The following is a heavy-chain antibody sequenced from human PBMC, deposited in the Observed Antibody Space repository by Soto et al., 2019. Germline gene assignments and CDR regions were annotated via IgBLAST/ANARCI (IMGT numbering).Heavy chain of an antibody. CDR3: ARGLYYDILTDYYGGFYFYDMDV. CDR2: IYYSGST. D-gene: IGHD3-9*01. J-gene: IGHJ6*03. Sequence: SETLTLNCNVSGGSRSRYYWCWIRQPPGKGLEWIGYIYYSGSTNYNPSLKSRVTISVDTSKNQFSLKLSSVTAADTAVYYCARGLYYDILTDYYGGFYFYDMDVWGIGTTVTVSS. CDR1: GGSRSRYY. V-gene: IGHV4-59*01.